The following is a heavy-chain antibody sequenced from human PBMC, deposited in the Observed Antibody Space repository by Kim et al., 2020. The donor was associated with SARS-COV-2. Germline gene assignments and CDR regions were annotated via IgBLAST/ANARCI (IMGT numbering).Heavy chain of an antibody. Sequence: GGTNSAKKFQGRGTMTRDTSISTVYLELTSLRSDDTAVYYCARSSLLDFDYWGQGTLVTVSS. V-gene: IGHV1-2*02. J-gene: IGHJ4*02. D-gene: IGHD3-16*02. CDR3: ARSSLLDFDY. CDR2: GGT.